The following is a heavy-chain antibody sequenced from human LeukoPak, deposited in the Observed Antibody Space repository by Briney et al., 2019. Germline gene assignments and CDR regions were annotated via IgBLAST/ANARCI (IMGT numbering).Heavy chain of an antibody. CDR1: GGSFSGYY. Sequence: SETLSLTCAVYGGSFSGYYWSWIRQPPGKGLEWIGEINHSGSTNYNPSLKSRVTISVDTSKNQFSLKLSSVTAADTAVYYCARLGGYCSSTSCRPDYWGQGTLVTVSS. V-gene: IGHV4-34*01. CDR2: INHSGST. D-gene: IGHD2-2*01. J-gene: IGHJ4*02. CDR3: ARLGGYCSSTSCRPDY.